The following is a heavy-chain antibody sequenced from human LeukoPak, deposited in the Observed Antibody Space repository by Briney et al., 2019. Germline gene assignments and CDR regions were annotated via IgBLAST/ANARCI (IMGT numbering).Heavy chain of an antibody. CDR3: AGETVPRGLGN. J-gene: IGHJ4*02. Sequence: PGGSLRLSCAASVFTFSTYWMHWVRQAPGKGLVWVSRIQTDGSNTDYADSVKGRFTISRDNAKSTLYLQMNSLRVEDTAAYYCAGETVPRGLGNWGQGTLVTVSS. D-gene: IGHD2-2*01. V-gene: IGHV3-74*01. CDR2: IQTDGSNT. CDR1: VFTFSTYW.